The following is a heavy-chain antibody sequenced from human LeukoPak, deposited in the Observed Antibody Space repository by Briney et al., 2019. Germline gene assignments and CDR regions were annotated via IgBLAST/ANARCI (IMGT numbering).Heavy chain of an antibody. CDR2: INPNSGGT. CDR3: ARRSGGRGGFEY. V-gene: IGHV1-2*02. Sequence: ASVKVSCKASGYTFTGYYMHWVRQAPGQGLEWMGWINPNSGGTDYAQKFQGRVTMTRDTSISTAYMELSRLRSDDTAVYYCARRSGGRGGFEYWGQGTLVTVSS. D-gene: IGHD2-15*01. CDR1: GYTFTGYY. J-gene: IGHJ4*02.